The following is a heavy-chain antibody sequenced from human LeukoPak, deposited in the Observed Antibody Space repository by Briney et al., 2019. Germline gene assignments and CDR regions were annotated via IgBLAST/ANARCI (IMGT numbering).Heavy chain of an antibody. Sequence: GVSLRLSCAASGFTDSSNYMSWVRQPPGRGLEWVSVIYSGGSTYSADSVKGRFTISRDNSKNTLFLQRNSLRAEDTAVYYCARGGSRYFHNWGQGTLVTVST. V-gene: IGHV3-66*01. CDR3: ARGGSRYFHN. CDR1: GFTDSSNY. J-gene: IGHJ4*02. D-gene: IGHD3-10*01. CDR2: IYSGGST.